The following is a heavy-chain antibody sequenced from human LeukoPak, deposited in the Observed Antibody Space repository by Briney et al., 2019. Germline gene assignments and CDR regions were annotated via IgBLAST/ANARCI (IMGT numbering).Heavy chain of an antibody. Sequence: PGGSLRLSCAASGFTFSSYGMHWVRQAPGKGPEWVAFIRYDGSNKYYADSVKGRFTISRDNSKNTLYLQMNSLRAEDTAVYYCAKVRVYSSSWYYFDYWGQGTLVTVSS. CDR3: AKVRVYSSSWYYFDY. J-gene: IGHJ4*02. D-gene: IGHD6-13*01. V-gene: IGHV3-30*02. CDR2: IRYDGSNK. CDR1: GFTFSSYG.